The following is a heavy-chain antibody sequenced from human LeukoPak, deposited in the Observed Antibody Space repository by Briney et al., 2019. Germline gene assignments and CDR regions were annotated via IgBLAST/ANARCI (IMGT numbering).Heavy chain of an antibody. CDR3: ARDRAVTQVWVEFDS. Sequence: GSLRLSCAGSGFSVSNYYMNWVRQAPGKGLEWVSLIRNSGATFYADSVKGRFIISRDNSKNTIYLQMNRLRVEDTAVYFCARDRAVTQVWVEFDSWGQGTQVTVSS. D-gene: IGHD3-16*01. CDR1: GFSVSNYY. V-gene: IGHV3-66*03. J-gene: IGHJ5*01. CDR2: IRNSGAT.